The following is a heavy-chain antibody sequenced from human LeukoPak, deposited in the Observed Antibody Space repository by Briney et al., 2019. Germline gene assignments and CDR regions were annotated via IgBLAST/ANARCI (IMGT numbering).Heavy chain of an antibody. J-gene: IGHJ4*02. CDR2: ISYSGGST. D-gene: IGHD1-26*01. CDR1: GFTFSSYA. V-gene: IGHV3-23*01. Sequence: GGSLRLSCAASGFTFSSYAMSWVRQAPGKGLEWVSSISYSGGSTYYAASVKGRFTISRDNSQNTLYLQMNTLRAEDTAVYYCAKGVGTTKGYFDYWGQGTLVTVSS. CDR3: AKGVGTTKGYFDY.